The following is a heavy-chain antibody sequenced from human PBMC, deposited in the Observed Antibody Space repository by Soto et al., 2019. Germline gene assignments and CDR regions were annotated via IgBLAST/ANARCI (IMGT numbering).Heavy chain of an antibody. D-gene: IGHD2-2*01. CDR1: EFTSDFPFSTYA. Sequence: EVQLLESGGGLVQPGGSLRLSCSASEFTSDFPFSTYAMTWVRQAPGKGLEWVSVISGSGCATYYADSVKGRFTISRDNSKSTLYLQTISVRAEDTAVYYCAKERIPAAISDYYYGVDVWGQGTTVTVSS. V-gene: IGHV3-23*01. J-gene: IGHJ6*02. CDR3: AKERIPAAISDYYYGVDV. CDR2: ISGSGCAT.